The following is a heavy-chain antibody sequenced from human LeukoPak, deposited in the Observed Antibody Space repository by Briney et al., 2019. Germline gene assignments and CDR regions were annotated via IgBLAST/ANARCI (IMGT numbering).Heavy chain of an antibody. D-gene: IGHD3-9*01. V-gene: IGHV1-18*01. CDR1: GYTFTSYG. Sequence: ASVKVSCKASGYTFTSYGINWVRQAPGQGLEWMGWISAYNGNTNYAQKFQGRVTMTTDTSTSTAYMELRSLRSDDTAVYYCARYASETYYYYMDVWGKGTTVTVSS. CDR2: ISAYNGNT. CDR3: ARYASETYYYYMDV. J-gene: IGHJ6*03.